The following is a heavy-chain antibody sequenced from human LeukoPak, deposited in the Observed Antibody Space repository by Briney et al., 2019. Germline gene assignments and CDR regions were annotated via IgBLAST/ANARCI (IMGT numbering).Heavy chain of an antibody. CDR2: VSTSNGDT. CDR1: GYNFNRYT. CDR3: ARVSDTSMVTPGFDS. Sequence: ASVKVSCKTSGYNFNRYTITWVRQAPGQGLEWMGWVSTSNGDTSYADKFQGRVTMTTETVTRTAYMELRRLRSGDTAMYFCARVSDTSMVTPGFDSWGQGTLVTVSS. J-gene: IGHJ4*02. V-gene: IGHV1-18*01. D-gene: IGHD5-18*01.